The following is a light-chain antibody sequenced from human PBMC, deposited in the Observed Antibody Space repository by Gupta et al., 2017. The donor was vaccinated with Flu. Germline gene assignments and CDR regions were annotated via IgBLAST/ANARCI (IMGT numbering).Light chain of an antibody. CDR1: QSLSKNF. V-gene: IGKV3-20*01. Sequence: EVVLTPSPGTLSLSPGERATLSCRASQSLSKNFLAWYQQKPGLVPRLLIYGASSRASGTPDRFSGSGSGTDCTLTISSLETEDFSVEYCQHFDTTRPVTFGQGTKVEIK. CDR2: GAS. CDR3: QHFDTTRPVT. J-gene: IGKJ2*01.